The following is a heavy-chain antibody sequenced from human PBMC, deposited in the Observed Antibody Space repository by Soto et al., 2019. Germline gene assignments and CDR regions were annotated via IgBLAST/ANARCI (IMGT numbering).Heavy chain of an antibody. V-gene: IGHV3-30*19. D-gene: IGHD3-16*01. CDR3: ARWGTTGGFDL. J-gene: IGHJ4*02. Sequence: QLQLVESGGGVVQPGTSLRLSCTASGFMFKSYGMHWVRQAPGKGLEWVALTSYDGNNKYYGDSVKGRFTVSRDNSKNTLHLQMDSLRPEDTALYYCARWGTTGGFDLWGQGTLVSVSS. CDR2: TSYDGNNK. CDR1: GFMFKSYG.